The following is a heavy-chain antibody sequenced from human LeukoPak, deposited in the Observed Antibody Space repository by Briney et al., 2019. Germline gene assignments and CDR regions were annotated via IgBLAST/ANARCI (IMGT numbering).Heavy chain of an antibody. D-gene: IGHD1-1*01. Sequence: QPGGSLRLSCAASGFTFSSYAMSWVRQAPGKGLEWVSAISGGGGATFYADSVKGRFTISRDNSKNTPYLQMNGLRAEDTAVYYCAKDRRGNAPRGAFDIWGQGTMVTVSS. CDR1: GFTFSSYA. J-gene: IGHJ3*02. CDR2: ISGGGGAT. V-gene: IGHV3-23*01. CDR3: AKDRRGNAPRGAFDI.